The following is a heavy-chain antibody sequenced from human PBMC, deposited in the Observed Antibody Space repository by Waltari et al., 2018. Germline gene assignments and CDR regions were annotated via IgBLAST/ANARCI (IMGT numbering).Heavy chain of an antibody. CDR3: ARHPPNYYDILTGYYYYFDY. CDR1: GFTFSSYW. J-gene: IGHJ4*02. D-gene: IGHD3-9*01. Sequence: EVQLVESGGGLVQPGGSLRLSCAASGFTFSSYWMSWVRQAPGKGLEWVAKIKQDGSEKYYVDSVKGRFTISRDNAKNSLYLQMNSLRAEDTAVYYCARHPPNYYDILTGYYYYFDYWGQGTLVTVSS. V-gene: IGHV3-7*01. CDR2: IKQDGSEK.